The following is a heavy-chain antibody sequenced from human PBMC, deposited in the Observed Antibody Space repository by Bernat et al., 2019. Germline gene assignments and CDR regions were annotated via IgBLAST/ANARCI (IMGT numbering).Heavy chain of an antibody. D-gene: IGHD3-10*01. J-gene: IGHJ3*02. CDR3: ANDSTLYRPDSGSAFDI. V-gene: IGHV3-30-3*02. Sequence: QVQLVESGGGVVQPGRSLRLSCAASGFTFSSYAMHWVRQAPGKGLEWVAVISYDGSNKYYADSVKGRFTISRDNSKNTLYLQMNSLRAEDTAVYYCANDSTLYRPDSGSAFDIWGRGTMVTVSS. CDR1: GFTFSSYA. CDR2: ISYDGSNK.